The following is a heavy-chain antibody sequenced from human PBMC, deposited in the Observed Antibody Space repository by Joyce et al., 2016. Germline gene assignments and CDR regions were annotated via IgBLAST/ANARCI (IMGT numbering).Heavy chain of an antibody. D-gene: IGHD2-2*01. CDR3: TAGDGCSSTSCTNDY. Sequence: QVQLVQSGPEVKKPGSSVKVSCKASGGSFVSYAISWVRQPPGQGLEWMGGIVPNIGTPDYAQRFQGRVTITADKSTSTTYMELSGLRFGDTAVYYCTAGDGCSSTSCTNDYWGKGTLITVSS. CDR2: IVPNIGTP. V-gene: IGHV1-69*06. CDR1: GGSFVSYA. J-gene: IGHJ4*02.